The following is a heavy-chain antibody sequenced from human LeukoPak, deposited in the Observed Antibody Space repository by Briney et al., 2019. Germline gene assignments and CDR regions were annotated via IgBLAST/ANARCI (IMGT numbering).Heavy chain of an antibody. Sequence: GGSLRLSCAASGFTFSSYAMHWVRQAPGKGLEWVAVISYDGSNKYYADSVKGRFTISRDNSKNTLYLQMNSLRAEDTAVYYCAWSGRPSGSNWFDPWGQGTLVTVSS. CDR2: ISYDGSNK. D-gene: IGHD3-10*01. CDR1: GFTFSSYA. J-gene: IGHJ5*02. V-gene: IGHV3-30-3*01. CDR3: AWSGRPSGSNWFDP.